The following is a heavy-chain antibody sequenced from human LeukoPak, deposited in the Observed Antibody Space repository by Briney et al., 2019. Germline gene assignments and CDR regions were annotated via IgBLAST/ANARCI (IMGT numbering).Heavy chain of an antibody. D-gene: IGHD4-17*01. V-gene: IGHV4-4*02. J-gene: IGHJ4*02. CDR3: ARGMDYGDYANYFDY. CDR2: IYHSGST. Sequence: SGTLSLTCAVSGGSISSSNWWSWVRQPPGKGLEWIGEIYHSGSTNYNPSLKSRVTISVDKSKNQFSLKLSSVTAADTAVYYCARGMDYGDYANYFDYWGQGTLVTVSS. CDR1: GGSISSSNW.